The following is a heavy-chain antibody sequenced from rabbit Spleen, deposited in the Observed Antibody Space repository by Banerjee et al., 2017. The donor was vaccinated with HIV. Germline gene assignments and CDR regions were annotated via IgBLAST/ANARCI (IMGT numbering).Heavy chain of an antibody. CDR3: ARDSGSSFSSYGMDL. J-gene: IGHJ6*01. CDR1: GFSFSSSYW. Sequence: LEESGGDLVKPEGSLTLTCTASGFSFSSSYWICWVRQAPGKGLEWIACIEGGSSAFSYFASWAKGRFTCSKTSSTTVTLQMTSLTAADTATYFCARDSGSSFSSYGMDLWGPGTLVTVS. CDR2: IEGGSSAFS. D-gene: IGHD8-1*01. V-gene: IGHV1S45*01.